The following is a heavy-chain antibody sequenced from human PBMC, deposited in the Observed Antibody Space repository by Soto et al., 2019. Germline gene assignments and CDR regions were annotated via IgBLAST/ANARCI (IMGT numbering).Heavy chain of an antibody. CDR1: GFTFSSYG. CDR2: ISYDGSNK. CDR3: AKDMGDIVLMVYAKTSDAFDI. J-gene: IGHJ3*02. V-gene: IGHV3-30*18. D-gene: IGHD2-8*01. Sequence: GGSLRLSCAASGFTFSSYGMHWVRQAPGKGLEWVAVISYDGSNKYYADSVKGRFTISRDNSKNTLYLQMNSLRAEDTAVYYCAKDMGDIVLMVYAKTSDAFDIWGQGTMVTVSS.